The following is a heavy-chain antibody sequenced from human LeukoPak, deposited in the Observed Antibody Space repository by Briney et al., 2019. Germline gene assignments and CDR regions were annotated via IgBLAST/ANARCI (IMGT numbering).Heavy chain of an antibody. Sequence: ASVKVSCKASGYTFTGYYMHWVRQAPGQGLEWMGWINPNSGGTNYAQKFQGRVTMTRDTSISTAYMELSRLRSEDTAVYYCARHNTGVLLWFGGYFDYWGQGTLVTVSS. CDR1: GYTFTGYY. V-gene: IGHV1-2*02. J-gene: IGHJ4*02. CDR3: ARHNTGVLLWFGGYFDY. CDR2: INPNSGGT. D-gene: IGHD3-10*01.